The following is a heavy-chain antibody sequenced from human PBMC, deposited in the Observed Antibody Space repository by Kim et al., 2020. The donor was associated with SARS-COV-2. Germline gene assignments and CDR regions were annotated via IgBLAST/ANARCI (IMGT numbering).Heavy chain of an antibody. CDR1: GGTFSSYA. CDR3: ARDVESDYDFWSGYPGDAFDI. Sequence: SVKVSCKASGGTFSSYAISWVRQAPGQGLEWMGGIIPIFGTANYAQKFQGRVTITADESTSTAYMELSSLRSEDTAVYYCARDVESDYDFWSGYPGDAFDIWGQGTMVTVSS. CDR2: IIPIFGTA. D-gene: IGHD3-3*01. V-gene: IGHV1-69*13. J-gene: IGHJ3*02.